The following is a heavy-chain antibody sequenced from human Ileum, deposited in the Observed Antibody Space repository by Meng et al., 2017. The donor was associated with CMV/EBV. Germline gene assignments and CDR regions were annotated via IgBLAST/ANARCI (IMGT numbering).Heavy chain of an antibody. J-gene: IGHJ4*02. CDR1: GFTFSNYW. D-gene: IGHD5-24*01. CDR2: INNDGTRT. V-gene: IGHV3-74*01. CDR3: AKGSSPTDGNWF. Sequence: GGSLRLSCAASGFTFSNYWMHWVRQDRGKGLVWVSRINNDGTRTDYGDSVKGRFTISRDNAKNTLYLQVNSLRVEDTATYYCAKGSSPTDGNWFWGQGTLVTVSS.